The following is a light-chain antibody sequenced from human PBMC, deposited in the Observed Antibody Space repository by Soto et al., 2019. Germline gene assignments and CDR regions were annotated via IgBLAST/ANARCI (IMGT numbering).Light chain of an antibody. V-gene: IGKV3-20*01. CDR3: QQFGVSPT. J-gene: IGKJ4*01. CDR1: QTITPTF. CDR2: GAS. Sequence: EIVLTQSPGTLSLSPGERATLSCRASQTITPTFLAWYQQKPGQAPRLLIYGASSRATDIPDRFSGSGSGTDFTLTISKLEPEDFAVYYCQQFGVSPTFGGGTKVDI.